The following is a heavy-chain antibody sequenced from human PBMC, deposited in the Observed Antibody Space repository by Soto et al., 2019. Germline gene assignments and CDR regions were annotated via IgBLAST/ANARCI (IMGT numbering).Heavy chain of an antibody. D-gene: IGHD3-10*01. Sequence: PXGSLRLSCSAAGFTCSNNAMSWVLQAPGKGLEWVSLIGDSGGMPYYPESVKGRFTISRDTSRNTLYLQMNSLRVEDTAVYYCAKVISTGIHRGYLDYWGQGTLVTVSS. J-gene: IGHJ4*03. CDR3: AKVISTGIHRGYLDY. CDR2: IGDSGGMP. CDR1: GFTCSNNA. V-gene: IGHV3-23*01.